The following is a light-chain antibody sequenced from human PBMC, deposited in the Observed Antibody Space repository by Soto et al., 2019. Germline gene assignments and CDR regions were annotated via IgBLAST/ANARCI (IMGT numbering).Light chain of an antibody. Sequence: DIQMTQSPSSLSASVGDRVTITCRASQGISSYLNWYQQKPGTAPKVLLYAASTLQRDVPSRFSGSGAGTDFTLNIRSLQPEDFATYYCQQSYTTSPTFGQGTKVEIK. CDR2: AAS. CDR3: QQSYTTSPT. J-gene: IGKJ1*01. V-gene: IGKV1-39*01. CDR1: QGISSY.